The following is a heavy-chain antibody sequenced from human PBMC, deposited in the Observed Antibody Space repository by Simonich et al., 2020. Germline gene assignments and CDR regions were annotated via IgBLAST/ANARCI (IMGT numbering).Heavy chain of an antibody. V-gene: IGHV4-59*08. J-gene: IGHJ4*02. CDR1: GGSISSYY. CDR2: IYYSGST. CDR3: ARHDRWLQFYFDY. Sequence: QVQLQESGPGLVKPSETLSLTCTVSGGSISSYYWSWIRQPPGKGLEWIGYIYYSGSTKYNTTLKSRVTISVDTSKNQFSLKLSSVTAADTAVYYCARHDRWLQFYFDYWGQGTLVTVSS. D-gene: IGHD5-12*01.